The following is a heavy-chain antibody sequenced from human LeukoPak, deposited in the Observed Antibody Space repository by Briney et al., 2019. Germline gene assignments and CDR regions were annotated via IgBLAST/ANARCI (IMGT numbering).Heavy chain of an antibody. CDR1: GGTFSSYA. CDR2: IIPIFGTA. CDR3: ARACGSRAYCGGDRAFDI. D-gene: IGHD2-21*02. J-gene: IGHJ3*02. Sequence: ASVKVSCKASGGTFSSYAISWVRQAPGQGLEWMGGIIPIFGTANYAQKFQGRVTITADESTSTAYMELSSLRSEDTAVYYCARACGSRAYCGGDRAFDIWGQGTMVTVSS. V-gene: IGHV1-69*13.